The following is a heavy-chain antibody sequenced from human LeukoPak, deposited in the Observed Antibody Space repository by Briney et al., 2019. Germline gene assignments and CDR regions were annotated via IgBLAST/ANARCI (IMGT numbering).Heavy chain of an antibody. V-gene: IGHV4-4*07. D-gene: IGHD2-21*02. CDR2: IYASGST. Sequence: PSETLSLTCTVSGGSISSYYWSWLRQPAGKGLEWIGRIYASGSTNYNPSLKSRVTMSVDTSKNQFSLKLSSVTAADTAVYYCARVGLSSDQGAFDIWGQGTMVTVSS. J-gene: IGHJ3*02. CDR1: GGSISSYY. CDR3: ARVGLSSDQGAFDI.